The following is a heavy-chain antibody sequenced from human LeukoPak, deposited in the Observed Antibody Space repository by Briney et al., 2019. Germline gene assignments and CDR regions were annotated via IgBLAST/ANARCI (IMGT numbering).Heavy chain of an antibody. Sequence: PSETLSLTCTVSGGSISSYYWSWIRQPAGKGLEWIGRIYTSGITNYNPSLKSRITMSVDTSKNQFSLKLSSVTAADTAVYYCARVDGSENYYNHYYYYYMDVWGKGTTVTVSS. J-gene: IGHJ6*03. V-gene: IGHV4-4*07. D-gene: IGHD3-10*01. CDR3: ARVDGSENYYNHYYYYYMDV. CDR1: GGSISSYY. CDR2: IYTSGIT.